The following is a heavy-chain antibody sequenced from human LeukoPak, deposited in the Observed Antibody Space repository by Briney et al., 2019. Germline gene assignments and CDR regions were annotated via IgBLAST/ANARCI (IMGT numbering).Heavy chain of an antibody. CDR3: ARAPSEIGGYYPEYFRH. J-gene: IGHJ1*01. V-gene: IGHV3-74*01. CDR2: IKSDGST. D-gene: IGHD3-22*01. CDR1: GFTFSTYW. Sequence: QPGGSLRLSCAASGFTFSTYWMHWVRQATRKGLVWVSRIKSDGSTNYADSVKGRFTISRDNAKNTVSLQMNSLRPEDTGVYYCARAPSEIGGYYPEYFRHWGQGTLVTVSS.